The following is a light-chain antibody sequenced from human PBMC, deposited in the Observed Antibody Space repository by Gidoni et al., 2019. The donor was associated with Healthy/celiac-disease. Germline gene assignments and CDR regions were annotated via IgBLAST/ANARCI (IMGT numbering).Light chain of an antibody. CDR2: DVS. CDR1: SSDVGGYNY. V-gene: IGLV2-11*01. J-gene: IGLJ2*01. CDR3: CSYAGSYVV. Sequence: QSALTQPRSVSRSPGQSVTISCTGTSSDVGGYNYVSCYQQHPGKAPKLMIYDVSKRPSGVPDRFSGSKSGNTASLTISGLQAEDEADYYCCSYAGSYVVFGGGTKLTVL.